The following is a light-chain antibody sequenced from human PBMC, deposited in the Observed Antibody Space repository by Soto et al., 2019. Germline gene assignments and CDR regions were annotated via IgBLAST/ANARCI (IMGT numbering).Light chain of an antibody. Sequence: PQPGSVSGSPGQSITITCTGTSSDVGGYNYVSWYQQHPGKAPKFMIYDVSNRPSGVSTRFSGSKSGNTASLTISGLQAEDEADYYCNSYTTSNTRQIVFGTGTKVTAL. CDR3: NSYTTSNTRQIV. V-gene: IGLV2-14*01. CDR2: DVS. CDR1: SSDVGGYNY. J-gene: IGLJ1*01.